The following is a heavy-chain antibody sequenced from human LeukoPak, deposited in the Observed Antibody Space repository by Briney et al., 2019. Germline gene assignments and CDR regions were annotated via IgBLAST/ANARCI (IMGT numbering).Heavy chain of an antibody. CDR2: ISSSSSYI. CDR1: GGTFSSYS. Sequence: ASVKVSCKASGGTFSSYSMNWVRQAPGKGLEWVSSISSSSSYIYYADSVKGRFTISRDNAKNSLYLQMNSLRAEDTAVYYCASGHTAMDLDYWGQGTLVTVSS. D-gene: IGHD5-18*01. CDR3: ASGHTAMDLDY. J-gene: IGHJ4*02. V-gene: IGHV3-21*01.